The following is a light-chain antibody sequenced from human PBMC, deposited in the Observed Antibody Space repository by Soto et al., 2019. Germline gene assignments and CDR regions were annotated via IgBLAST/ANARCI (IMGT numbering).Light chain of an antibody. Sequence: DIQMTQSPSTLSASVGDRVTITCRASQRVSSRLAWYQRKPGKAPKLLIYDASSLESGVPSRFSGSGSGTEFTLTISSLQPDDFATYYCQQYIDYWTFGQGTKVDIK. J-gene: IGKJ1*01. V-gene: IGKV1-5*01. CDR3: QQYIDYWT. CDR2: DAS. CDR1: QRVSSR.